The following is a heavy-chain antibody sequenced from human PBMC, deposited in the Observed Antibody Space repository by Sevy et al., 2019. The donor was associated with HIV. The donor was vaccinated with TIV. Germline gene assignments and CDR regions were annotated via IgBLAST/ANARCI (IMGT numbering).Heavy chain of an antibody. CDR1: GFTFSSYA. CDR2: ISYDGSNK. J-gene: IGHJ3*02. D-gene: IGHD6-13*01. V-gene: IGHV3-30-3*01. Sequence: GGSLRLSCAASGFTFSSYAMHWVRQAPGKGLEWVAVISYDGSNKYYADSVKGRFTSSRDNSKNTLYLQMNSLRAEDTAVYYCARDLRYSSSRMDAFDIWGQGTMVTVSS. CDR3: ARDLRYSSSRMDAFDI.